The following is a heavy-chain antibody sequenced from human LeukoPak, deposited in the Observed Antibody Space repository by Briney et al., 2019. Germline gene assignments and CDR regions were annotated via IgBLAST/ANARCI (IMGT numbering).Heavy chain of an antibody. CDR1: GLTFSTYW. V-gene: IGHV3-74*01. D-gene: IGHD5-18*01. J-gene: IGHJ3*01. Sequence: GGSLRLSCAASGLTFSTYWMYWVRQAPGKGLVWVSRINSDGSSTFYADSMKGRFTISRDNAKNTLYLQLSSLRAEDTAVYYCAREETAMSSGAFDFWGQGTMVTVSS. CDR3: AREETAMSSGAFDF. CDR2: INSDGSST.